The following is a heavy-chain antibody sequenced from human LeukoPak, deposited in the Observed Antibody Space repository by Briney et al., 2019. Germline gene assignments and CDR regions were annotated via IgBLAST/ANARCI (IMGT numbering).Heavy chain of an antibody. V-gene: IGHV3-53*01. CDR3: VRAVHHNFYSDSSGYYGDAFDV. CDR2: IYSGGTI. CDR1: GFSIRTYY. J-gene: IGHJ3*01. D-gene: IGHD3-22*01. Sequence: GGSLRLSCAASGFSIRTYYMSWVRQVPGKGLEWVSVIYSGGTIRYADPVKGRFTFSRDNFKDTLNLQMNSLRADDTAVYYCVRAVHHNFYSDSSGYYGDAFDVWGQGTVVTVSS.